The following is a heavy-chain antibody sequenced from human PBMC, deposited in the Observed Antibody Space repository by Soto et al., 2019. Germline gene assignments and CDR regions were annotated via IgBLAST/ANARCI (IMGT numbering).Heavy chain of an antibody. J-gene: IGHJ5*02. D-gene: IGHD4-17*01. CDR3: VRRNYGDPRWFDP. CDR2: MNPKSGNT. Sequence: QVQLVQSGAEVKKPGASVKVSCKASAYTFTSYDINWVRQATGQGLEWMGWMNPKSGNTGYAQKFQGRVTMTRNTSISTAYMELSSLRSEDTAMYYCVRRNYGDPRWFDPWCQGTLVTVS. V-gene: IGHV1-8*01. CDR1: AYTFTSYD.